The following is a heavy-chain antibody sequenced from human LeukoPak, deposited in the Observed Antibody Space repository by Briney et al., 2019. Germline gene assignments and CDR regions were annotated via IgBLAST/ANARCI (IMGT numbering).Heavy chain of an antibody. V-gene: IGHV3-33*01. D-gene: IGHD2-2*02. CDR2: IWYDGSNK. J-gene: IGHJ6*02. CDR1: GFTFSSYG. CDR3: AREGGGIVVVPAARPLTDYYYYGMDV. Sequence: GRSLRLSCAASGFTFSSYGMHWVRQAPGKGLEWVAVIWYDGSNKYYADSVKGRFTISRDNSKNTLYLQMNSLRAEDTAVYYCAREGGGIVVVPAARPLTDYYYYGMDVRGQGTTVTVSS.